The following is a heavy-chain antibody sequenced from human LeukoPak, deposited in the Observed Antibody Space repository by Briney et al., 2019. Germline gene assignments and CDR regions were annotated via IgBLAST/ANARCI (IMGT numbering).Heavy chain of an antibody. J-gene: IGHJ2*01. V-gene: IGHV4-34*01. CDR2: INHSGST. Sequence: SETLSLTCAVYGGSFSGYYWSWIRQPPGKGLEWTGEINHSGSTNYNPSLKSRVTISVDTSKNQFSLKLSSVTAADTAVYYCARGARITIFGVVISYWYFDLWGRGTLVTVSS. D-gene: IGHD3-3*01. CDR1: GGSFSGYY. CDR3: ARGARITIFGVVISYWYFDL.